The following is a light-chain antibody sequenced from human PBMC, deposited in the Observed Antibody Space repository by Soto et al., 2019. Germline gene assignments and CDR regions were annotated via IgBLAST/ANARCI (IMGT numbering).Light chain of an antibody. J-gene: IGLJ1*01. CDR1: SSDVGGYNY. CDR3: SSYKSSSTLFV. Sequence: QSVLTQPASVSGSPGQSITISCTGTSSDVGGYNYVSWYQQHPGKAPKLMIYDVSARPSGVSNRFSGSKSSNTASLTISGLQAEDEADYYCSSYKSSSTLFVFGTGTKLTVL. CDR2: DVS. V-gene: IGLV2-14*03.